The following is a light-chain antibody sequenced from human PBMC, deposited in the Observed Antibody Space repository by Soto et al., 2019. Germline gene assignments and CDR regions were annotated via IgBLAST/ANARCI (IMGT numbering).Light chain of an antibody. J-gene: IGKJ1*01. V-gene: IGKV3-11*01. Sequence: EIVLTQSPGPLSLSPGERATLSCKASQTVGVRLAWYQHKPGQAPRLIIYEASNRAAGIPARFSGSGSGTDFTLTITSLEPEDVALYYCHQRQRWPRTFGQGTKVDIK. CDR3: HQRQRWPRT. CDR1: QTVGVR. CDR2: EAS.